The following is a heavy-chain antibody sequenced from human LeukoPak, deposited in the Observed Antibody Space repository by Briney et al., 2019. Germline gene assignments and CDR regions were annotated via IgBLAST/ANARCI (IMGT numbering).Heavy chain of an antibody. Sequence: SETLSLTCAVSGGSISSGGYSWSWIRQPPGKGLEWIGYIYHSGSTYYNPSLKSRVTISVDRSKNQFSLKLSSVTAAETAVYYCARARVQGDYLYYFDYWGQGTLVTVSS. D-gene: IGHD4-17*01. J-gene: IGHJ4*02. CDR3: ARARVQGDYLYYFDY. CDR2: IYHSGST. V-gene: IGHV4-30-2*01. CDR1: GGSISSGGYS.